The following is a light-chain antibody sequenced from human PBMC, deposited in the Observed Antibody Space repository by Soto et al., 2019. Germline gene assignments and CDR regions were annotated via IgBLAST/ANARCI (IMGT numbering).Light chain of an antibody. CDR1: QSISTY. Sequence: DIQMTQSPSSLSASVGDRVTITCRASQSISTYLNWYQQKPGKAPKLLIYGASSLQSGVPSGFSGTGSGTGLTLTISSLQPEDFATYYCQQGYSTSWTFGQGTKVALK. J-gene: IGKJ1*01. V-gene: IGKV1-39*01. CDR3: QQGYSTSWT. CDR2: GAS.